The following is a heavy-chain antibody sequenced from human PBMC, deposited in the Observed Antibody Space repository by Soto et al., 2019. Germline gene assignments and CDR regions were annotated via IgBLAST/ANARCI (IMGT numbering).Heavy chain of an antibody. CDR2: IYTSGST. D-gene: IGHD2-15*01. CDR1: GGSISSYY. Sequence: QVQLQESGPGLVKPSETLSLTCTVSGGSISSYYWSWIRQPAGKGLEWIGRIYTSGSTNYNPSLKSRVTMSVDTSKNQFSLKLSSVTAADTAVYYCAREGIVVVVAATLGSTPGLYGMDVWGQGTTVTVSS. CDR3: AREGIVVVVAATLGSTPGLYGMDV. V-gene: IGHV4-4*07. J-gene: IGHJ6*02.